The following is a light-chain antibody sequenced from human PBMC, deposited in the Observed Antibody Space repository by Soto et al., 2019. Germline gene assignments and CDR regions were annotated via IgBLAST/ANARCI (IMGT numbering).Light chain of an antibody. Sequence: DIPLTQSPSFLSASVGDRVTITCRASQAISSYLAWYQQKPGKAPKLLIYGTSTLQSGVPSRFSGSGSGTEFTLTISSLQPEDFATYYCQQLNSYPPWTFGRGTKVEIK. V-gene: IGKV1-9*01. CDR1: QAISSY. J-gene: IGKJ1*01. CDR3: QQLNSYPPWT. CDR2: GTS.